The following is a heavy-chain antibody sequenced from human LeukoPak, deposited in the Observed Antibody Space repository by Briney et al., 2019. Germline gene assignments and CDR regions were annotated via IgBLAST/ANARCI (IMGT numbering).Heavy chain of an antibody. J-gene: IGHJ4*02. D-gene: IGHD1-26*01. CDR3: ARTEKYSGSYYPDY. V-gene: IGHV1-69*06. CDR2: IIPIFGTA. Sequence: SVKVSCKASGGTFSSYAISWVRQAPGQGLEWVGGIIPIFGTANYAQKFQGRVTITADKSTSTAYMELSSLRSEDTAVYYCARTEKYSGSYYPDYWGQGTLVTVSS. CDR1: GGTFSSYA.